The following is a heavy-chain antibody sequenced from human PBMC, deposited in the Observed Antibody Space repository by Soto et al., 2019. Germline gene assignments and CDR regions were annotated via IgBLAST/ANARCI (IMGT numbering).Heavy chain of an antibody. V-gene: IGHV3-21*01. J-gene: IGHJ4*02. CDR3: ARTATIFGVVTFDY. D-gene: IGHD3-3*01. CDR1: GFTFSSYS. Sequence: EVQLVESGGGLVKPGGSLRLSCAASGFTFSSYSMNWVRQAPGKGLEWVSSISSSSSYIYYADSVKGRFTISRDNAKNSLYLQMNSLRAEDTAVYYCARTATIFGVVTFDYWGQGTLVTVSS. CDR2: ISSSSSYI.